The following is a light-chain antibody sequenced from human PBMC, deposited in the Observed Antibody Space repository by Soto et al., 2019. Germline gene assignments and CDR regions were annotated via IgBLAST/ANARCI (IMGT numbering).Light chain of an antibody. CDR3: QQYYTPPWT. V-gene: IGKV4-1*01. Sequence: DIVMTQSPDSLAVSLGERATINCKSSQSVLYSSNNKNYLAWYQQKPGQPPKLLIYWASTRESGVPDRFSGSGSGTDFTLTISSPQAEDAAVYYCQQYYTPPWTFGQGTKVEIK. CDR2: WAS. CDR1: QSVLYSSNNKNY. J-gene: IGKJ1*01.